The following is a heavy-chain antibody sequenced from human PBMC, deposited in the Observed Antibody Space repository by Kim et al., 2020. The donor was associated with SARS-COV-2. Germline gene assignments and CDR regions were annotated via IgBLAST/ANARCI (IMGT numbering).Heavy chain of an antibody. V-gene: IGHV3-15*01. CDR2: TKTKTDGGTT. Sequence: GGSLRLSCAASGFTFSNAWMSWVRQAPGKGLEWVGRTKTKTDGGTTDYAAPVKGRFTISRDDSKNTVYLQMNSLKIEDTAVYYCNTDLGSGHWGQGTLVT. CDR1: GFTFSNAW. D-gene: IGHD3-10*01. J-gene: IGHJ4*02. CDR3: NTDLGSGH.